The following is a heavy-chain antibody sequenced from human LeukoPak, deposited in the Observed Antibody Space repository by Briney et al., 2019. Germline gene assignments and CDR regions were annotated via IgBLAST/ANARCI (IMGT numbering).Heavy chain of an antibody. CDR2: IYSGGST. CDR3: ARERHYYYYGMDV. J-gene: IGHJ6*02. CDR1: GFTVSSNY. Sequence: GGSLRLSCAASGFTVSSNYMSWVRQAPGKGLKWVSVIYSGGSTYYADSVKGRFTISRDNSKNTLYLQMNSLRAEDTAVYYCARERHYYYYGMDVWGQGTTVTVSS. V-gene: IGHV3-53*01.